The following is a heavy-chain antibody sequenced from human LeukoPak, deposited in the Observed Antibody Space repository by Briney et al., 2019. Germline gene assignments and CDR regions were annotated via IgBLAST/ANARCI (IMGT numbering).Heavy chain of an antibody. D-gene: IGHD1-26*01. CDR3: ARGGNVVGATTMAGGDY. J-gene: IGHJ4*02. CDR1: GYTFTSYG. CDR2: ISAYNGNT. V-gene: IGHV1-18*01. Sequence: ASVKVSCKASGYTFTSYGISWVRQAPGQGLEWMGWISAYNGNTNYAQKLQGRVTMTTDTSTSTAYMELRSLRSDDTAVYYCARGGNVVGATTMAGGDYWGQGTLVTVSS.